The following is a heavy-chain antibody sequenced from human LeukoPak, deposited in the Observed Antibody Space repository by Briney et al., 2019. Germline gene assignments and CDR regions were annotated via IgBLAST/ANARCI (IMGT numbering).Heavy chain of an antibody. CDR1: GGSFSGYY. Sequence: SETLSLTCAVYGGSFSGYYWSWIRQPPGKGLEWIGEINHSGSTNYNPSLKSRVTISVDTSKNQFSLKLSSVTAADTAVYYCARGLVNSPGILARYSSSSRAFDYWGQGTLVTVSS. CDR3: ARGLVNSPGILARYSSSSRAFDY. V-gene: IGHV4-34*01. J-gene: IGHJ4*02. CDR2: INHSGST. D-gene: IGHD6-6*01.